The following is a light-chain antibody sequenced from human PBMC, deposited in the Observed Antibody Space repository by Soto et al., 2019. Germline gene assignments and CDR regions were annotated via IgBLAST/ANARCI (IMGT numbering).Light chain of an antibody. CDR1: QSVRSS. CDR3: QQYSIWRT. J-gene: IGKJ1*01. Sequence: EIVMTQSPGALSVSPGERATLFCRASQSVRSSLAWYQQKPGQAPRLFIYDASTRATGIPARFSGSGSGTEFTLTISSLQSEDFAVYYCQQYSIWRTFGQGTKVDNK. V-gene: IGKV3-15*01. CDR2: DAS.